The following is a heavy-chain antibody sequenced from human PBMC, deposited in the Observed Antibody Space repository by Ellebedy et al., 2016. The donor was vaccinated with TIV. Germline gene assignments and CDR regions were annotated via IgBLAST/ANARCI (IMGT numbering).Heavy chain of an antibody. D-gene: IGHD2-15*01. J-gene: IGHJ4*02. CDR3: AKVLGFCSGATCVIDH. CDR2: LTGAGVGT. V-gene: IGHV3-23*01. CDR1: GFTFATYA. Sequence: PGGSLRLSCEASGFTFATYAMTWVRQAPGKGLEWVSGLTGAGVGTYYADSLKGRFTISRDNSKNTLYLQMNSLRAEDTAVYYCAKVLGFCSGATCVIDHWGQGTLVTVSS.